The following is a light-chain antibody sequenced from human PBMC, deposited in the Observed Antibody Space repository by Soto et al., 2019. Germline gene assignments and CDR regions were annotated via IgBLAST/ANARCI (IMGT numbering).Light chain of an antibody. V-gene: IGLV2-23*01. CDR2: EGS. Sequence: QSALTQPASVSGSPGQSITISCTGTSSDVGSYNLVSWYQQHPGKAPKLMICEGSKRPSGVSNRFSGSKSGNTASLTISGLQAEDEADYYCCSYEGSSTSVIFGGGTKLTVL. CDR1: SSDVGSYNL. CDR3: CSYEGSSTSVI. J-gene: IGLJ2*01.